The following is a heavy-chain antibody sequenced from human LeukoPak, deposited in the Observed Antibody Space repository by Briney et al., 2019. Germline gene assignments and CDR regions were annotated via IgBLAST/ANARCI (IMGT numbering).Heavy chain of an antibody. J-gene: IGHJ3*02. CDR3: AVASSGYYLDAFDI. V-gene: IGHV3-21*01. CDR1: GFTFSSYS. CDR2: ISSSSSYI. Sequence: KPGGSLRLSCAASGFTFSSYSMNWVRQAPGKGLEWVSSISSSSSYIYYADSVKGRFTTSRDNAKNSLYLQMNSLRAEDTAVYYCAVASSGYYLDAFDIWGQGTMVTVSS. D-gene: IGHD3-22*01.